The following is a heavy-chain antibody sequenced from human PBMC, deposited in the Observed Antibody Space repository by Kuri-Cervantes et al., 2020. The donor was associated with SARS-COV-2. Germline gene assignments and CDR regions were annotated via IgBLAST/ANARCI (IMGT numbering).Heavy chain of an antibody. J-gene: IGHJ4*02. Sequence: GGSLRLSCAASGFTFSSYAMSWVRQAPGKGLEWVSAISGSGGSTYYADSVKGRFTISRDNSKNTLYLQMNNLRAEDTAVYYCAKDPYDFWSGYYLYYFDYWGQGTLVTVSS. CDR2: ISGSGGST. D-gene: IGHD3-3*01. CDR3: AKDPYDFWSGYYLYYFDY. CDR1: GFTFSSYA. V-gene: IGHV3-23*01.